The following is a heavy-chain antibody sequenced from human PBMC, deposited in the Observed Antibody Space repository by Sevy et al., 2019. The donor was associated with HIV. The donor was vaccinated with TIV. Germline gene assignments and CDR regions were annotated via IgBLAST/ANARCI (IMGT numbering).Heavy chain of an antibody. V-gene: IGHV3-23*01. J-gene: IGHJ4*02. CDR1: GFTFSSYA. D-gene: IGHD5-12*01. Sequence: GGSRRLSCAASGFTFSSYAMSWVRQAPGKGLEWVSAISGSGGSTYYADSVKGRFTISRDNSKNTLYLQMNSLRAEDTAVYYCATLGYSGYDDVLDYWGQGTLVTVSS. CDR2: ISGSGGST. CDR3: ATLGYSGYDDVLDY.